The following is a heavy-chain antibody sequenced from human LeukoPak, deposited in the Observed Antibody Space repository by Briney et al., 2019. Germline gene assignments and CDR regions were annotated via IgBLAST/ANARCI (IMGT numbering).Heavy chain of an antibody. CDR3: ATSYYYDSSGYYYFDY. V-gene: IGHV1-24*01. CDR1: GYTLTELS. D-gene: IGHD3-22*01. CDR2: FDPEDGET. Sequence: ASVKVSCKVSGYTLTELSTHWVRQAPGKGLEWMGGFDPEDGETIYAQKFQGRVTMTEDTSTDTAYMELSSLRSEDTAVYYCATSYYYDSSGYYYFDYWGQGTLVTVSS. J-gene: IGHJ4*02.